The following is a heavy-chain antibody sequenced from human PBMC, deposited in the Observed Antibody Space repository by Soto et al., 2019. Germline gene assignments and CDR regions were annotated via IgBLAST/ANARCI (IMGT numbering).Heavy chain of an antibody. CDR1: GDTFNFYT. D-gene: IGHD3-10*01. J-gene: IGHJ4*02. V-gene: IGHV1-69*02. CDR2: IIPMLGMS. CDR3: ATNYGSGSAHFDN. Sequence: QVQLVQSGAEVKKPGSSMKVSCTASGDTFNFYTISWVRQAPGQGLEWMGRIIPMLGMSNYAQNFQGRVTMIADKSTSTAYMELSSLRSEDTALYYCATNYGSGSAHFDNWGQGTLVTVSS.